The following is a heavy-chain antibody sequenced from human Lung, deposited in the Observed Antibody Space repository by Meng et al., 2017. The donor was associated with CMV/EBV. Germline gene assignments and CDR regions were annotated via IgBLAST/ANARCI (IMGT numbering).Heavy chain of an antibody. CDR3: ARMNMESELGATHGMDV. CDR1: GDXVSTNSAA. Sequence: SXTXSLXFAISGDXVSTNSAAWNWIRQSPSRGLEWLGRTYYRSKWYNDYAVSVKGRISINPDASKNQFSLQLNSVAPEDTAVYYCARMNMESELGATHGMDVWXQGTXVTVSS. CDR2: TYYRSKWYN. V-gene: IGHV6-1*01. J-gene: IGHJ6*02. D-gene: IGHD1-26*01.